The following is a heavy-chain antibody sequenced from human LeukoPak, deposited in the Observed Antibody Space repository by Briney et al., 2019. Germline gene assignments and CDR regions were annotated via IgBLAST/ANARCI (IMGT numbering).Heavy chain of an antibody. J-gene: IGHJ4*02. Sequence: SETLSLTCAVSGYSNSSGYYWGWIRQPPRKGLEWIGSISHSAITYHNPSLKSRVTISIDTSKNQFSLKLSSVTAADTAVYYCATFYGSGSRYFAYWGQGALVTVSS. D-gene: IGHD3-10*01. CDR2: ISHSAIT. V-gene: IGHV4-38-2*01. CDR1: GYSNSSGYY. CDR3: ATFYGSGSRYFAY.